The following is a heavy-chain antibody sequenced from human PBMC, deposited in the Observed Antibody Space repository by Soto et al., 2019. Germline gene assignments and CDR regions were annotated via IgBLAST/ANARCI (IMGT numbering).Heavy chain of an antibody. CDR1: GYTFTSYG. Sequence: GASVKVSCKASGYTFTSYGISWVRQAPGQGLEWMGWISAYNGNTNYAQKLQGRVTMTTDTSTSTAYMELRSLRSDDTAVYYCAREEVAVGRNNYYYGMDVWGQGTTVTVSS. D-gene: IGHD3-22*01. CDR2: ISAYNGNT. CDR3: AREEVAVGRNNYYYGMDV. V-gene: IGHV1-18*01. J-gene: IGHJ6*02.